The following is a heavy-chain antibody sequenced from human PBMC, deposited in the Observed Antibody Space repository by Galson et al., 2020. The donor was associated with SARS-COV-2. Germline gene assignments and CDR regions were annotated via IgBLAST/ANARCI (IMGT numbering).Heavy chain of an antibody. CDR1: DAPVSSYY. Sequence: ETSETLSLTCSVSDAPVSSYYWSWIRQPPGKGLEWIGYIYYSGSTSYNPSLRSRVTISVDLSKNQLSLKVTSVTAADTAVYYCARDPAPLYGDNYYYGMDVWGRGTTVTVSS. CDR3: ARDPAPLYGDNYYYGMDV. J-gene: IGHJ6*02. D-gene: IGHD4-17*01. CDR2: IYYSGST. V-gene: IGHV4-59*02.